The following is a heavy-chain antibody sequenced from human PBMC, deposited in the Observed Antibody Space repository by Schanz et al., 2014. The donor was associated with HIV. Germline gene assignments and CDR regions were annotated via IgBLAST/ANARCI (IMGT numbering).Heavy chain of an antibody. CDR1: GFTFRNYA. V-gene: IGHV3-33*01. CDR3: ASQYPLGYCSFGSCAPFGY. Sequence: QVQLVESGGCVVQPGGSLRLSCAASGFTFRNYAMHWVRQVPGKGLEWVAILWFDGSIDYYVDSVRGRFTISRDNSKTPLYLKMNSLRAEDPAVYYCASQYPLGYCSFGSCAPFGYWGQGTLVTVSS. D-gene: IGHD2-15*01. J-gene: IGHJ4*02. CDR2: LWFDGSID.